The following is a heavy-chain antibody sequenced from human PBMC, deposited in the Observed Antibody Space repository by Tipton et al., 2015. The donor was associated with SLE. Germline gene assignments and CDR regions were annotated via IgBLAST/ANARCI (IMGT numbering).Heavy chain of an antibody. V-gene: IGHV3-30*18. CDR2: ISYDVSNK. Sequence: SLRLSCEASGFTFSSYGMHWVRQAPGKGLEWVAVISYDVSNKYYADSVKGRFTISRDNSKNTLYLQMNSLRAEDTAVYYCAKDRGDQDWYFDLWGRGTLVTVSS. J-gene: IGHJ2*01. D-gene: IGHD3-10*01. CDR3: AKDRGDQDWYFDL. CDR1: GFTFSSYG.